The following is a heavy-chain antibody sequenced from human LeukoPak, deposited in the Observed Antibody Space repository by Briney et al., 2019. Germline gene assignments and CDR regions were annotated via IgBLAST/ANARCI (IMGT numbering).Heavy chain of an antibody. J-gene: IGHJ4*02. CDR1: GFTFSNHG. CDR2: ISYDGSKK. D-gene: IGHD1-1*01. Sequence: PGGSLRLSCAVSGFTFSNHGMHWLRQAPGKGLEWVAIISYDGSKKYYAESVKGRFTISRDNSDSTLYLQMNSPRTEDTALYYCARDRAWNYFDSWGQGTLVTVSS. CDR3: ARDRAWNYFDS. V-gene: IGHV3-30*03.